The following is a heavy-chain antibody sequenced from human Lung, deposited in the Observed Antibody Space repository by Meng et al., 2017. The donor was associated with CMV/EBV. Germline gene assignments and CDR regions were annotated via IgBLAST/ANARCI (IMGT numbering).Heavy chain of an antibody. CDR3: ASFDHIPRRNYFDY. V-gene: IGHV4-30-4*01. J-gene: IGHJ4*02. D-gene: IGHD2-21*01. Sequence: QGQLQGSGPGLVEPSQTLSLTCIVSGGSMSSGNYYWSWIRQPPGKGLEWIGYIHHSGSAYYNPSLKSRVSISVDTSKNQFSLNLNSMTAADTAVYYCASFDHIPRRNYFDYWGQGTLVTVSS. CDR2: IHHSGSA. CDR1: GGSMSSGNYY.